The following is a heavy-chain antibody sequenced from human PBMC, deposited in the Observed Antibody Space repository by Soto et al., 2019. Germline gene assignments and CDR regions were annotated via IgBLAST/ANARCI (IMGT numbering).Heavy chain of an antibody. J-gene: IGHJ4*02. Sequence: QVQLQESGPGLVKPSGTLSLTCAVSGGSISSSNWWSWVRQPPGKGLEWIGEIYHSGSTNYNPSPXSXFTISVDKSKNQFSLKPSSVPAADTAVYYCARVSVAGTRFDYWGQGTLVTVSS. CDR3: ARVSVAGTRFDY. CDR2: IYHSGST. D-gene: IGHD6-19*01. CDR1: GGSISSSNW. V-gene: IGHV4-4*02.